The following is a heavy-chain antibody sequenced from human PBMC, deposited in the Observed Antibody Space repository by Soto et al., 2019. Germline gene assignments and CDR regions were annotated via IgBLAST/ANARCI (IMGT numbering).Heavy chain of an antibody. V-gene: IGHV1-2*04. J-gene: IGHJ6*03. CDR3: ARGRMATHYYYYYMDV. CDR1: GYTFTGYY. CDR2: INPNSGGT. D-gene: IGHD5-12*01. Sequence: EASVKVSCKASGYTFTGYYMHWVRQAPGQGLEWMGWINPNSGGTNYAQKFQGWVTMTRDTSISTAYMELSRLRSDDTAVYYCARGRMATHYYYYYMDVWGKGTTVTVSS.